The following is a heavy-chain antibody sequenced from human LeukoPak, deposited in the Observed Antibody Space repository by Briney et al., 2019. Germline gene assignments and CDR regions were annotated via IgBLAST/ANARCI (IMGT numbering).Heavy chain of an antibody. V-gene: IGHV4-39*01. J-gene: IGHJ4*02. CDR1: GVSISSSNSY. D-gene: IGHD3/OR15-3a*01. CDR3: ARQTGSGLFILP. CDR2: IYYSGNT. Sequence: SETLSLTCTVSGVSISSSNSYWGWLRQPPGKGLEWIGSIYYSGNTYYNASLKSQVSISIDTSKNQFSLKLTSVTAADTAVYYCARQTGSGLFILPGGQGTLVTVSS.